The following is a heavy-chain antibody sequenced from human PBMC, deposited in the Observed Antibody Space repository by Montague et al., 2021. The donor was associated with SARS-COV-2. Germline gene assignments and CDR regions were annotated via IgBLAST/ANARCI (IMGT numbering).Heavy chain of an antibody. CDR1: GFTFDDYA. CDR2: ISWDGGST. CDR3: ARDGALYSSGWWGGDFDY. Sequence: SLRLSCAASGFTFDDYAMHWVRQAPGKGLEWVSLISWDGGSTYYADSVKGRFTISRDNAKNSLYLQMNSLRAEDTAVYYCARDGALYSSGWWGGDFDYWGQGTLVTVSS. J-gene: IGHJ4*02. D-gene: IGHD6-19*01. V-gene: IGHV3-43D*03.